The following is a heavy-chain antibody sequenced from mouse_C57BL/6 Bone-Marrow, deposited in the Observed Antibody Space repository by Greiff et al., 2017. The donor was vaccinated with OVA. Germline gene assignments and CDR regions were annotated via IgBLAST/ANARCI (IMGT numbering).Heavy chain of an antibody. CDR1: GFTFSSYA. CDR2: ISDGGSYT. D-gene: IGHD1-1*01. V-gene: IGHV5-4*01. Sequence: EVQLVESGGGLVKPGGSLKLSCAASGFTFSSYAMSWVRQTPEKRLEWVATISDGGSYTYYPDNVKGRFTISRDNAKNNLYLQMSHLKSEDTAMYDCARDPITTVVAGAMDYWGQGTSVTVSS. CDR3: ARDPITTVVAGAMDY. J-gene: IGHJ4*01.